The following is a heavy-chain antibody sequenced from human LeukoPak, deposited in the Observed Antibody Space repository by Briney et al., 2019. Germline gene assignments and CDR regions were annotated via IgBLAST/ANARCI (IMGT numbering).Heavy chain of an antibody. CDR2: ITDSYNT. J-gene: IGHJ5*02. D-gene: IGHD6-19*01. Sequence: GGSLSLSFAASGIAFSASAMYWVRQAPGKGLECVSVITDSYNTYYGDSVKGRFTVSRDNSRKTLFLQMNSLRVDDTALYYCVKGACSSGCSGNHWGQGTRVIVSS. CDR3: VKGACSSGCSGNH. CDR1: GIAFSASA. V-gene: IGHV3-23*01.